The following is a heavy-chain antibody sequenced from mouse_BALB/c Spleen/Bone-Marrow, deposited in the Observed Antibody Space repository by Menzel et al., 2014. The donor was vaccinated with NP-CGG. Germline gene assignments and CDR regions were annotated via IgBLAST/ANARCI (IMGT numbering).Heavy chain of an antibody. CDR3: ARGGDGSY. CDR2: INPGSGGT. D-gene: IGHD2-3*01. V-gene: IGHV1-54*03. Sequence: QVQLQQSGAELVRPGTSVKVSCKASGYAFTNYLLEWVKQRPGQGLEWIGVINPGSGGTNYNEKFKGKATLTADNSSNTAYMHLSSLTSDDSAVYFFARGGDGSYWGQGTTLTVSS. CDR1: GYAFTNYL. J-gene: IGHJ2*01.